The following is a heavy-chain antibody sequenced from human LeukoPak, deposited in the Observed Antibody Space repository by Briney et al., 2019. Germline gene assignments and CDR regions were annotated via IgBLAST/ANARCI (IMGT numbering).Heavy chain of an antibody. J-gene: IGHJ5*02. D-gene: IGHD2-2*02. Sequence: GASVKVSCKASGGTFSSYAISWVRQAPGQGLEWTGGIIPIFGTANYAQKFQGRVTITTDESTSTAYMELSSLRSEDTAVYYCARVPVVVPAAILVRWGPFDPWGQGTLVTVSS. CDR2: IIPIFGTA. CDR1: GGTFSSYA. V-gene: IGHV1-69*05. CDR3: ARVPVVVPAAILVRWGPFDP.